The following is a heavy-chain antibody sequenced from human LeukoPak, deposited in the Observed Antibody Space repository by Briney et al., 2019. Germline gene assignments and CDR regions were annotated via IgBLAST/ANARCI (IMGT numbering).Heavy chain of an antibody. V-gene: IGHV3-23*01. CDR3: ARLASRYYFDY. CDR2: ISGSGGST. CDR1: GFTFSSYA. J-gene: IGHJ4*02. Sequence: HTGGSLRPSCAASGFTFSSYAMSWVRQAPGKGLEWVSAISGSGGSTYYADSVKGRFTISRDNAKNSLYLQMNSLRAEDTAVYYCARLASRYYFDYWGQGTLVTVSS. D-gene: IGHD2-15*01.